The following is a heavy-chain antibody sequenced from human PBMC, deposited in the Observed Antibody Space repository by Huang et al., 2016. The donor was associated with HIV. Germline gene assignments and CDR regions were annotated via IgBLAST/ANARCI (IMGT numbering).Heavy chain of an antibody. CDR1: GFTFSNVW. CDR2: IKRKTDGWTT. D-gene: IGHD6-13*01. V-gene: IGHV3-15*01. CDR3: STWGLTAAGGN. J-gene: IGHJ4*02. Sequence: EVQLVESGGGLVKPGGSLRLSCAASGFTFSNVWMSWVRQTPGKGLEWVGRIKRKTDGWTTDFAAPVKGRCTISRDDAKNTLYLQMNSLKTEDTAVYYCSTWGLTAAGGNWGQGTLVTVSS.